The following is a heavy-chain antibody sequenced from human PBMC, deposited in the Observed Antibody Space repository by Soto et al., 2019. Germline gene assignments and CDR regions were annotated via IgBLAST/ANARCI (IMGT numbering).Heavy chain of an antibody. J-gene: IGHJ5*01. CDR2: INRDANDI. V-gene: IGHV3-74*01. CDR1: RGAFGDYW. Sequence: VQLVESGGGLVQPGGSLRLSCEASRGAFGDYWMHWVRQAPGKGLVWVSRINRDANDIIYADSVKGRFTASRDNAKSMVFPQMNSLRVEVTAVYYCARDAPREWFDSWGPGNLVTVSS. CDR3: ARDAPREWFDS.